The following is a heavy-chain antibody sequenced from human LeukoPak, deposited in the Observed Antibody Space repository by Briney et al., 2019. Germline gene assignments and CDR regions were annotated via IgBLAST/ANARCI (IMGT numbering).Heavy chain of an antibody. Sequence: SETLSLTCTVSGGSISSYYWSWIRQPAGKGLEWIGRIYTSGSINYNPSLKSRVTMSVDTSKNQFSLKLSSVTAADTAVYYCARGGYSYGSRWFDPWGQGTLVTVSS. J-gene: IGHJ5*02. V-gene: IGHV4-4*07. CDR2: IYTSGSI. CDR1: GGSISSYY. D-gene: IGHD5-18*01. CDR3: ARGGYSYGSRWFDP.